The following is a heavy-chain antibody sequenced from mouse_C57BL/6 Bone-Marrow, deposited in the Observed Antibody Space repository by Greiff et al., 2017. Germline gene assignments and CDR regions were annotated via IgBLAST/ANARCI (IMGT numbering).Heavy chain of an antibody. D-gene: IGHD3-1*01. V-gene: IGHV1-55*01. CDR3: SSSGPRGRSWDY. CDR2: IDPTSCRT. Sequence: QVQLQQPGAELVKPGASVKMSCKASGYTFTSYWITWVKQRPGPGLEWIGDIDPTSCRTNYNEKFKSKAILTVDTSSNTAYMQLSSLTSEDSAVFYCSSSGPRGRSWDYWGQGTTLTGSS. CDR1: GYTFTSYW. J-gene: IGHJ2*01.